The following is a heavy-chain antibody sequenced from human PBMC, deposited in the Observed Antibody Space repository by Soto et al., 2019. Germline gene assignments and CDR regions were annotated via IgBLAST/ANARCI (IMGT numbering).Heavy chain of an antibody. V-gene: IGHV4-30-4*01. D-gene: IGHD3-22*01. CDR3: ARDRKYYYDSSGYSY. CDR2: IYYSGST. Sequence: QVQLQESGPGLVKPSQTLSLTCTVSGGSISSGDYYWSWIRQPPGKGLEWIGYIYYSGSTYYNPSLKSRVTISVDTSKNQFSLKLSSVTAADTAVYHCARDRKYYYDSSGYSYWGQGTLVTVSS. CDR1: GGSISSGDYY. J-gene: IGHJ4*02.